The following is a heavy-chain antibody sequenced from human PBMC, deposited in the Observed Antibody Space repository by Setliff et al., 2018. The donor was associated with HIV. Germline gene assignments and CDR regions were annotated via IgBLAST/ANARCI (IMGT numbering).Heavy chain of an antibody. Sequence: GASVKVSCKASGYTFTNYFMHWVRQAPGKGLEWMGRVDPEDGETIYAEKFQGRVTITADTSTDTAYMELSSLRSEDTAVYYCATSRGYSGSPSDAFDIWGQGTMVTVSS. D-gene: IGHD1-26*01. J-gene: IGHJ3*02. CDR2: VDPEDGET. CDR1: GYTFTNYF. V-gene: IGHV1-69-2*01. CDR3: ATSRGYSGSPSDAFDI.